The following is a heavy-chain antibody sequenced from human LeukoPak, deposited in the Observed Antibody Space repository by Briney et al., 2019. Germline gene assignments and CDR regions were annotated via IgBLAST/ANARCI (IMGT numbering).Heavy chain of an antibody. CDR2: ISSSSSYI. CDR1: GFTFSSYS. D-gene: IGHD6-19*01. J-gene: IGHJ4*02. CDR3: ARVKGSGWYILDY. V-gene: IGHV3-21*01. Sequence: GGSLRLSCAASGFTFSSYSMNWVRQAPGKGLEWVSSISSSSSYIYYADSVKGRFTISRDNAKNTLYLQMNSLRAEDTAVYYCARVKGSGWYILDYWGQGTLVTVSS.